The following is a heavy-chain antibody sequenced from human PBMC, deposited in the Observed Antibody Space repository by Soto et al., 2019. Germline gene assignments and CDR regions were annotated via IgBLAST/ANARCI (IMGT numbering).Heavy chain of an antibody. CDR1: GGSVTSDEDY. V-gene: IGHV4-30-4*01. D-gene: IGHD5-18*01. J-gene: IGHJ4*02. CDR3: ATESGSTYGYFDH. CDR2: ISNSGST. Sequence: SETLSLTCTVSGGSVTSDEDYWTWIRQSPGKGLEWIGYISNSGSTGYNPSLKTRLSMSVDRSKNQFTLRLTSVTTADTAVYFCATESGSTYGYFDHWGQGTQVTVSS.